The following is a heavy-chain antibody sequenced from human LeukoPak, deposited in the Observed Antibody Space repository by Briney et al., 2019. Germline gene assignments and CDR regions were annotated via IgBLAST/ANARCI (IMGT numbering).Heavy chain of an antibody. CDR3: AKDPVAGAPAYYFDN. J-gene: IGHJ4*02. V-gene: IGHV3-30*02. D-gene: IGHD6-19*01. CDR2: LRYDGRNQ. CDR1: GFTFNSYG. Sequence: PGGSLRLSCVASGFTFNSYGMNWVRQAPGKELEWVSFLRYDGRNQHYADSVGGRFTISRDNPNNTLYLQMNSLRPEDTAAYYCAKDPVAGAPAYYFDNWGQGTLVTVSS.